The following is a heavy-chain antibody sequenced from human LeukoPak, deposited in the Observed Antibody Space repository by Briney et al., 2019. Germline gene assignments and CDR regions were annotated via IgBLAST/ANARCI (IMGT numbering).Heavy chain of an antibody. J-gene: IGHJ4*02. CDR3: ARDSGYSSGWYGGLF. V-gene: IGHV3-30*04. CDR2: ISYDGSNK. D-gene: IGHD6-19*01. CDR1: GFTFSSYA. Sequence: PGGSLRLSCAASGFTFSSYAMHWVRQAPGKGLEWVAVISYDGSNKYYADSVKGRFTISRDNSKNTLYLQMNSLRAEDTAVYYCARDSGYSSGWYGGLFWGQGTLVTVSS.